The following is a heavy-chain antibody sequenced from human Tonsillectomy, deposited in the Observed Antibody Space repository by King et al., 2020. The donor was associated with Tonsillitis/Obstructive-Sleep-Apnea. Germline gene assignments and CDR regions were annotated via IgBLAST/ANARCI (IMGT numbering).Heavy chain of an antibody. Sequence: VQLVESGGGVVQPGRSLRLSCAASGFTFSSYAMHWVRQAPGKGLEWVAVISYDGSDEYYADSVKGRFTISRDNSKNTVYLQMNSLRAEDTAVYYCARDGGVEMATIENYFDYWGQGTLVPVSS. D-gene: IGHD5-24*01. J-gene: IGHJ4*02. V-gene: IGHV3-30*04. CDR3: ARDGGVEMATIENYFDY. CDR2: ISYDGSDE. CDR1: GFTFSSYA.